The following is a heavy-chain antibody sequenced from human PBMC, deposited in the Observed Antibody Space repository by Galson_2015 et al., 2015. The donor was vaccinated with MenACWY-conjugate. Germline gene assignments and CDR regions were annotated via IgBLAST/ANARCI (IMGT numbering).Heavy chain of an antibody. CDR2: INPNTDGGTT. J-gene: IGHJ4*02. D-gene: IGHD4-17*01. CDR1: GFTFSNAW. V-gene: IGHV3-15*01. Sequence: SLRLSCAASGFTFSNAWMSWVRQAPGKGLEWVGRINPNTDGGTTDYDVPVKGRFTISRDDSTNTLYLQMNSLKTEDTAGYYCTTDSLYGDYLDDWGQGTLVTVSS. CDR3: TTDSLYGDYLDD.